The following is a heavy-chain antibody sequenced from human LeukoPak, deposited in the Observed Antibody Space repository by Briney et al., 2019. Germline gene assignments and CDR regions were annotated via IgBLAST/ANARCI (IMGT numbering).Heavy chain of an antibody. CDR2: TSSGSRYI. Sequence: PGGSLRLSCAASGFTFSSFSMNWVRQAPGKGLEWVSSTSSGSRYIYYADSVKGRFTISRDNAKNSLYLQMNSLRAEDTAVYYCATDVRDEYSSGWYPIGYWGQGTLVTVSS. CDR3: ATDVRDEYSSGWYPIGY. J-gene: IGHJ4*02. V-gene: IGHV3-21*01. D-gene: IGHD6-19*01. CDR1: GFTFSSFS.